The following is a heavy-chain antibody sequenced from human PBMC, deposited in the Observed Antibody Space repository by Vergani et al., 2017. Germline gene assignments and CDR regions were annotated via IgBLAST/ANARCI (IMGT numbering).Heavy chain of an antibody. J-gene: IGHJ6*02. D-gene: IGHD3-22*01. CDR2: ISGSGGST. CDR3: AYLSYDSSGYYQYYYYYGMDV. V-gene: IGHV3-23*01. CDR1: GFTFSSYA. Sequence: EVQLLESGGGLVQPGGSLRLSCAASGFTFSSYAMSWVRQAPGKGLEWVSAISGSGGSTYYADSVKGRFTISRGNSKNTLYLQMNSLRAEDTAVYYCAYLSYDSSGYYQYYYYYGMDVWGQGTTVTVSS.